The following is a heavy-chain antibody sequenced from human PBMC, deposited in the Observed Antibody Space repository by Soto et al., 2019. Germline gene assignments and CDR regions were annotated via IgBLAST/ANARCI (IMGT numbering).Heavy chain of an antibody. Sequence: EVQLVQSGGGLVKPGGSLRLSCAASGFTFNTYSMNWVRQAPGKGLEWVSSISSNSGYNEYADSVQGRFTISRDNTKNSVYLQMDSLRAEDTAVYYCARDSSAWYSKWPFDPWGQGTLVIVSS. CDR1: GFTFNTYS. V-gene: IGHV3-21*06. D-gene: IGHD6-19*01. J-gene: IGHJ5*02. CDR3: ARDSSAWYSKWPFDP. CDR2: ISSNSGYN.